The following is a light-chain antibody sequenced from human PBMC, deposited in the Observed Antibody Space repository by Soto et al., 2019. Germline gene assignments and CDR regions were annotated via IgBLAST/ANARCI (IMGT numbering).Light chain of an antibody. Sequence: QSVLTQPPSASGTPGQRVTISCSGSSSNIGSNYVYWYQQLPGTAPKLLIHRNNQRPSWFPDRFSCSKSGTSASPAISGLGAQDEADDDYAGWDDSLSGVVFGGGTKLTVL. CDR2: RNN. CDR3: AGWDDSLSGVV. V-gene: IGLV1-47*01. J-gene: IGLJ2*01. CDR1: SSNIGSNY.